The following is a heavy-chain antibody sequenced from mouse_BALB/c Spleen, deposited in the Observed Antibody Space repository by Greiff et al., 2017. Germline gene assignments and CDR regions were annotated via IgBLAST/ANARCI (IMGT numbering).Heavy chain of an antibody. CDR2: INPNNGGT. J-gene: IGHJ1*01. D-gene: IGHD2-3*01. Sequence: VQLQQSGPELVKPGASVKISCKTSGYTFTEYTMHWVKQSHGKSLEWIGGINPNNGGTSYNQKFKGKATLTVDKSSSTAYMELRSLTSEDSAVYYCALGRDGYFPYWYFDVWGAGTTVTVSS. CDR3: ALGRDGYFPYWYFDV. V-gene: IGHV1-18*01. CDR1: GYTFTEYT.